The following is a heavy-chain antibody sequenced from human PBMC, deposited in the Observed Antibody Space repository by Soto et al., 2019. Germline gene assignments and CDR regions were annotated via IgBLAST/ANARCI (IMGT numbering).Heavy chain of an antibody. CDR2: IIPIFGTA. J-gene: IGHJ4*02. CDR1: GGTFSSYA. Sequence: GASVKVSCKASGGTFSSYAISWVRQAPGQGLEWMGGIIPIFGTANYAQKFQGRVTITADESTSTAYMELSSLRSEDTAVYYCARDCSGGSCPILGYWGQGTLVTSPQ. CDR3: ARDCSGGSCPILGY. V-gene: IGHV1-69*13. D-gene: IGHD2-15*01.